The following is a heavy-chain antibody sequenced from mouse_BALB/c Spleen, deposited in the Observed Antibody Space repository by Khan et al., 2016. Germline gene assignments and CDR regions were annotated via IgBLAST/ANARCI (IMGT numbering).Heavy chain of an antibody. V-gene: IGHV9-3*02. CDR2: INTNTGEP. D-gene: IGHD2-13*01. CDR1: EYTFTNYG. J-gene: IGHJ4*01. CDR3: ARTADYPYYAMDY. Sequence: QIQLVQSGPELKKPGETVKISCKAAEYTFTNYGMNWVKQAPGKGLKWMGWINTNTGEPTYAEEFKGRFASSLEASASTAYLQINNLKNEDSATYFSARTADYPYYAMDYWGQGTSVTVSS.